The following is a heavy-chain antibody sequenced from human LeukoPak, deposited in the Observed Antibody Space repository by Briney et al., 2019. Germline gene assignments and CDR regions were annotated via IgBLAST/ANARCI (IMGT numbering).Heavy chain of an antibody. Sequence: GKSLRLSCAASGFTFDGYAMYWVRQAPGKGLEWVSAISWNSGSIAYADPVKGRFTISRDNAKNLLYLQMRSLRVEDTALYYCARASLEIVATYLDYWGQGTLVTVSS. CDR3: ARASLEIVATYLDY. J-gene: IGHJ4*02. D-gene: IGHD5-12*01. CDR1: GFTFDGYA. V-gene: IGHV3-9*01. CDR2: ISWNSGSI.